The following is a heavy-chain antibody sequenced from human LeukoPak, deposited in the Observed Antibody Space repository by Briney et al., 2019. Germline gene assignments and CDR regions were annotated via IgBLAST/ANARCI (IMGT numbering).Heavy chain of an antibody. CDR3: ARDLSVLSSSYGYWFDP. Sequence: PGGSLRLSCAASGFTFSDYYMSWIRQAPGKGLEWVSYISSSGSIIYYADSVKGRFTISRDNAKNSLYLQMNRLRAEDTAVYYCARDLSVLSSSYGYWFDPWGQGTLVTASS. CDR1: GFTFSDYY. CDR2: ISSSGSII. J-gene: IGHJ5*02. V-gene: IGHV3-11*04. D-gene: IGHD6-13*01.